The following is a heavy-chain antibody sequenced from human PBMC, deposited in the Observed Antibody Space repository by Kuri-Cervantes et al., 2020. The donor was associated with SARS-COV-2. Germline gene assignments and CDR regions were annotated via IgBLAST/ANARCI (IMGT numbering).Heavy chain of an antibody. CDR1: GFTFIGHA. V-gene: IGHV3-23*01. J-gene: IGHJ3*02. CDR3: ARLKEWEEEAFDI. CDR2: ISGSGGRT. Sequence: GESLKISCAASGFTFIGHAMNWVRQAPGKGLEWVSGISGSGGRTYYADSVKGRFTISRDNSKNTLYLEMNSLRAEDTAVYYCARLKEWEEEAFDIWGQGTMVTVSS. D-gene: IGHD1-26*01.